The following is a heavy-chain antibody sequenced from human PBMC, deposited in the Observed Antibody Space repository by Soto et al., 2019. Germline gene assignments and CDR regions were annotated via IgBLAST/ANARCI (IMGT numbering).Heavy chain of an antibody. V-gene: IGHV4-31*11. D-gene: IGHD3-22*01. CDR2: IYYSGST. J-gene: IGHJ4*02. CDR3: ASDRGDESSLGLYY. CDR1: GGSISSGGYY. Sequence: QVQLQESGPGLVKPSQTLSLTCAVSGGSISSGGYYWSWIRQHPGKGLERIGYIYYSGSTYYNPALKSRVTISVDTSQKQYSLKLSSVTAADTAVYFCASDRGDESSLGLYYWGQGTLVTVSS.